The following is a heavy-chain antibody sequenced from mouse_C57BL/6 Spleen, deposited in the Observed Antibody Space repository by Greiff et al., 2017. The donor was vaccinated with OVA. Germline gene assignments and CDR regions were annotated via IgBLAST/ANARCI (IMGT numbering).Heavy chain of an antibody. J-gene: IGHJ3*01. CDR1: GFSLSTFGMG. Sequence: QVTLKVSGPGILQPSQTLSLTCSFSGFSLSTFGMGVGWIRQPSGKGLEWLAHIWWDDDKYYNPALKSRLTISKDTSKNQVFLKIAKVDTAETATYYCARIVGDGYPWFAYWGQGTLVTVSA. D-gene: IGHD2-3*01. V-gene: IGHV8-8*01. CDR2: IWWDDDK. CDR3: ARIVGDGYPWFAY.